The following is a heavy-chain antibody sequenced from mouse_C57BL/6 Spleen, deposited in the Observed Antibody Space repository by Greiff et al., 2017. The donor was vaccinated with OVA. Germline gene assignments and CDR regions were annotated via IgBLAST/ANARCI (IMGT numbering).Heavy chain of an antibody. Sequence: QVQLQQSGAELVKPGASVKISCKASGYAFSSYWMNWVKQRPGKGLEWIGQIYHGDGDTNYNGKFKGKATLTADKSSSTAYMQLSSLTSEDSAVYFCARLGDYDGYAMDYWGQGTSVTVSS. D-gene: IGHD2-4*01. J-gene: IGHJ4*01. CDR2: IYHGDGDT. V-gene: IGHV1-80*01. CDR3: ARLGDYDGYAMDY. CDR1: GYAFSSYW.